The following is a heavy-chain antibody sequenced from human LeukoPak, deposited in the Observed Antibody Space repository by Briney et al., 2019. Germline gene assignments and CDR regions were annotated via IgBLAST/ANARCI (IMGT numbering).Heavy chain of an antibody. CDR1: GYTFTSYG. J-gene: IGHJ5*02. D-gene: IGHD2-15*01. CDR3: ARSLVAATVSWFDP. Sequence: ASVKVSCKASGYTFTSYGISWVRQAPGQGLEWMGWISAYNGNTNYAQKLQGRVTMTTDTSTSTAYMEMRSLRSDDTAVYYCARSLVAATVSWFDPWGQGTLVTVSS. CDR2: ISAYNGNT. V-gene: IGHV1-18*01.